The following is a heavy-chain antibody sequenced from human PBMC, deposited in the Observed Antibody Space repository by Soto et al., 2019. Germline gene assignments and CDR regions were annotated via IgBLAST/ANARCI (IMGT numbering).Heavy chain of an antibody. CDR3: ARNGYTSGWYHFDH. CDR2: IHHSGRT. J-gene: IGHJ4*02. V-gene: IGHV4-4*02. CDR1: GGSISTTNW. D-gene: IGHD6-19*01. Sequence: QVQLQESGPGLVKPSGTLSLTCAVSGGSISTTNWWTWVRQTPGKGLEWIGEIHHSGRTNYNSSLKSRVTISVDKSKNQFSLQLTAVTAADTAVYSCARNGYTSGWYHFDHWGQGTLVTVSS.